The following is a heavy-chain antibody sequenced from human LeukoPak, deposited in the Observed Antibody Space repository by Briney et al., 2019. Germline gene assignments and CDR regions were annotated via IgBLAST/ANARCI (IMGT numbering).Heavy chain of an antibody. CDR3: AKRVAVTVYGMDV. Sequence: PGGSLRLSCAASGFTFSSYAMSWVRQAPGKGLEWVSGISGSGGSTYYADSVKGRFTISRDNSKNTLYLQMNSLRAEDTAVDYCAKRVAVTVYGMDVWGQGTMVTVSS. D-gene: IGHD6-19*01. V-gene: IGHV3-23*01. CDR1: GFTFSSYA. CDR2: ISGSGGST. J-gene: IGHJ6*02.